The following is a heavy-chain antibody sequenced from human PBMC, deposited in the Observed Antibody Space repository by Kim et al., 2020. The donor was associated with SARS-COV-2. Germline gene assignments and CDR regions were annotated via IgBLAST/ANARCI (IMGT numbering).Heavy chain of an antibody. V-gene: IGHV4-59*01. J-gene: IGHJ4*02. CDR1: GGSISSYY. CDR3: ARGGDFFEY. D-gene: IGHD2-21*02. CDR2: IHFSGST. Sequence: SETLSLTCTVSGGSISSYYWNWIRQPPGKGLEWIGFIHFSGSTNYNPSLKSRVTISVDTSKNQFSLNLNSVTAAYTAVYYCARGGDFFEYWGQGTLVTVSS.